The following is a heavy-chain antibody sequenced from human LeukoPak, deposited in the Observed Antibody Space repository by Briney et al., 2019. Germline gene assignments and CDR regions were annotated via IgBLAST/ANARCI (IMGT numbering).Heavy chain of an antibody. V-gene: IGHV1-2*02. CDR3: ARELAIFGVVRGWFDP. CDR1: GYTFTGYY. D-gene: IGHD3-3*01. J-gene: IGHJ5*02. CDR2: INPNSGGT. Sequence: ASVKVSCKASGYTFTGYYMHWVRQAPGQGLEWMGWINPNSGGTNYAQKFQGRVTMTRDTSISTAYMELSRLRSDDTAVYYCARELAIFGVVRGWFDPWGQGTLVTVSS.